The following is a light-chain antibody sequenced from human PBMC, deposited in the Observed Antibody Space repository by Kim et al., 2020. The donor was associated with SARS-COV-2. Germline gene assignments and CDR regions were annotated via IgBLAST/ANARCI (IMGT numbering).Light chain of an antibody. J-gene: IGKJ2*01. CDR1: QSISWW. CDR3: QQYNGYHT. Sequence: DIQMTQSPSTLSASVGDRVTITCRASQSISWWLAWYQQKPGKAPKLLIYKASTLESGVPSRFSGSASGTEFTLTISSLQPDDFATHYCQQYNGYHTFGQGTKLEI. V-gene: IGKV1-5*03. CDR2: KAS.